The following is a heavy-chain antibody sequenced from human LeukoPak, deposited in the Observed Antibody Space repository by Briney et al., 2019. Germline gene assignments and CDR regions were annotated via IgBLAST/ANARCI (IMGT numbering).Heavy chain of an antibody. Sequence: GGSLTLSCAASGIILSRFWMSWVRPAPGKGLQWVANINQDGSEKHYVDSVKGRFTISRDNAENSLYLQMNSLRAEDTAVYFCASGGHLDYWGQGALVTVAS. CDR3: ASGGHLDY. D-gene: IGHD3-16*01. V-gene: IGHV3-7*03. CDR2: INQDGSEK. J-gene: IGHJ4*02. CDR1: GIILSRFW.